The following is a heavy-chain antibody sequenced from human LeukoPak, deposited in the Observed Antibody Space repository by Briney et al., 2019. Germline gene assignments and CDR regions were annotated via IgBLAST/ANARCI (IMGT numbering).Heavy chain of an antibody. CDR1: GFTFSSYW. Sequence: GGSLRLSCAASGFTFSSYWMSWVRHPPGKGLEWVSNIKQDGSEKYYVDSVEGRLTISTDIAKNSLYLQMNSLSAEDTAVYYCARRGPYSRAVFDYWGQGTLVTVSS. D-gene: IGHD6-13*01. V-gene: IGHV3-7*01. J-gene: IGHJ4*02. CDR2: IKQDGSEK. CDR3: ARRGPYSRAVFDY.